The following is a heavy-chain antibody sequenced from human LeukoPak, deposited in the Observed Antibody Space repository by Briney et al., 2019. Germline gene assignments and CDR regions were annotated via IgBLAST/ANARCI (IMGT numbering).Heavy chain of an antibody. D-gene: IGHD2-15*01. J-gene: IGHJ5*02. Sequence: ASVKVSCKASGYTFTGYYMHWVRQAPGQGLEWMGWINPNSGGTNYAQKFQGRVTMTRDTSISTAYMELSRLRSDDTAVYYCARDTSVRDEAWWFSPWGQGTLVIVSS. CDR3: ARDTSVRDEAWWFSP. CDR2: INPNSGGT. CDR1: GYTFTGYY. V-gene: IGHV1-2*02.